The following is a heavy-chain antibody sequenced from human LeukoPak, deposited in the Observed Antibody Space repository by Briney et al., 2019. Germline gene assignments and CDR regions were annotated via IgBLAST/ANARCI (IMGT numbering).Heavy chain of an antibody. J-gene: IGHJ4*02. CDR3: ASTASYCGSDCYSYFDY. D-gene: IGHD2-21*02. CDR2: IRNSGGKT. V-gene: IGHV3-23*01. Sequence: PGGSLRLSWAASGFTFSSYAMSWVRRAPGMGREWVSSIRNSGGKTYYADSVKGRFTISRDNSKNTVYLQMDSLRAEDTAVYYCASTASYCGSDCYSYFDYWGQGTLVTVSS. CDR1: GFTFSSYA.